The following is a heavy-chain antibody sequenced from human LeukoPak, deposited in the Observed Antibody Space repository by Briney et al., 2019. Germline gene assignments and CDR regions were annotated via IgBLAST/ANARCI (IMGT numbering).Heavy chain of an antibody. Sequence: GGSLRLSCAASGFTFSNFAMTWVRQAPGKGLEWVSGLYGGGNDTYYADSVKGRFTISRDEAKNTLYLQMNSLRAEDTAVCDCPKARAPAATHPEYWGQGTLVTVSS. CDR2: LYGGGNDT. CDR1: GFTFSNFA. J-gene: IGHJ4*02. CDR3: PKARAPAATHPEY. V-gene: IGHV3-23*01. D-gene: IGHD6-25*01.